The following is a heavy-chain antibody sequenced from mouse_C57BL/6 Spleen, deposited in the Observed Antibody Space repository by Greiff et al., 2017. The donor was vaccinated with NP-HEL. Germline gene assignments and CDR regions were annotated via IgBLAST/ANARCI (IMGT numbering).Heavy chain of an antibody. V-gene: IGHV10-1*01. D-gene: IGHD1-1*02. J-gene: IGHJ4*01. CDR1: GFSFNTYA. CDR3: VRHGADAMDY. CDR2: IRSKSNNYAT. Sequence: EVKLVESGGGLVQPKGSLKLSCAASGFSFNTYAMNWVRQAPGKGLEWVARIRSKSNNYATYYADSVKDRFTISRDDSESMLYLQMNNLKTEDTAMYYCVRHGADAMDYWGQGTSVTVSS.